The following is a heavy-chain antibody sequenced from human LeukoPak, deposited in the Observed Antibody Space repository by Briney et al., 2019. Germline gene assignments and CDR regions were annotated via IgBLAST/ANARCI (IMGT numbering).Heavy chain of an antibody. CDR3: ARGEYSSSWYVLGATFDY. CDR1: GYTFTGYC. J-gene: IGHJ4*02. D-gene: IGHD6-13*01. CDR2: INPNSGGT. V-gene: IGHV1-2*02. Sequence: VASVKVSCKASGYTFTGYCMHWVRQAPGQGLEWMGWINPNSGGTNYAQKFQGRVTMTRDTSISTAYMELSRLRSDDTAVYYCARGEYSSSWYVLGATFDYWGQGTLVTVSS.